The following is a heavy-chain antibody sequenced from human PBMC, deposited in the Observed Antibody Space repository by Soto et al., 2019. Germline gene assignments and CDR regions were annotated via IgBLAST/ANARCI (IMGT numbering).Heavy chain of an antibody. CDR1: GFTFDDYA. V-gene: IGHV3-9*01. J-gene: IGHJ6*03. CDR3: AKDAREYSSSSGGLLGGGWWSYYYYYMDV. D-gene: IGHD6-6*01. Sequence: SLRLSCAASGFTFDDYAMHWVRQAPGKGLEWVSGISWNSGSIGYADSVKGRFTISRDNAKNSLYLQMNSLRAEDTALYYCAKDAREYSSSSGGLLGGGWWSYYYYYMDVWGKGTTVTVSS. CDR2: ISWNSGSI.